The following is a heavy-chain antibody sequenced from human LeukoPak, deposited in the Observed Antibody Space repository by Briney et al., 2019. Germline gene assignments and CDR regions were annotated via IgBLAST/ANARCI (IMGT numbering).Heavy chain of an antibody. Sequence: GGSLRLSCAASGFTFDDYGMSWVRHAPGKGLEWVSGINWNGGSTGYADSVKGRFTISRDNAKNSLYLQMNSLRAEDTVLYYCAREGIFCSSTSCYTVSLYYFDYWGQGTLVTVSS. D-gene: IGHD2-2*02. CDR1: GFTFDDYG. V-gene: IGHV3-20*04. J-gene: IGHJ4*02. CDR2: INWNGGST. CDR3: AREGIFCSSTSCYTVSLYYFDY.